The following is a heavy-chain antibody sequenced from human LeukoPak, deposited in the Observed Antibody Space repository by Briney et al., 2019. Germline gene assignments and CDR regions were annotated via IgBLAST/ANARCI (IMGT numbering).Heavy chain of an antibody. CDR3: AKGYCSVGSCYSGLFDY. V-gene: IGHV3-23*01. CDR1: GFIFSSYA. CDR2: ISSSGGST. D-gene: IGHD2-15*01. J-gene: IGHJ4*02. Sequence: GGSLRLSCAASGFIFSSYAMSWVRQAPGKGLEWVSAISSSGGSTYYADSVKGRFTISRDNSKNTLYLQMNSLRAEDTAVYYCAKGYCSVGSCYSGLFDYWGQGTLVTVSS.